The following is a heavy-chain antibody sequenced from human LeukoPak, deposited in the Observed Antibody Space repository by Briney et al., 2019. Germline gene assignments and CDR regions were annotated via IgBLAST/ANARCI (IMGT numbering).Heavy chain of an antibody. CDR2: ISSSVTTI. CDR1: GFTFSDYY. Sequence: KTGGSLRLSCAASGFTFSDYYMSWIRQAPGKGLEWVSYISSSVTTIYYADSVKGRFTISRDNAKNSLYLQMNSLRAEDTAVYYCARDTLSHYYDWDYYWGQGTLVTVSS. V-gene: IGHV3-11*04. J-gene: IGHJ4*02. D-gene: IGHD3-22*01. CDR3: ARDTLSHYYDWDYY.